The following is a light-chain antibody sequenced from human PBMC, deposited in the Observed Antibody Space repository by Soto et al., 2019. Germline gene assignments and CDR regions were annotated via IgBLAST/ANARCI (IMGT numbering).Light chain of an antibody. V-gene: IGKV3-15*01. Sequence: EIVVTQSPATLSVSPGERATLSYRASQSVSSNLAWYQQKPGQAPRLLIYGAATRATGIPARFSGGGSGTEFTLTISSLQSEDFAVYYCQQYHNWPPYTFGQGTKLEIK. CDR2: GAA. J-gene: IGKJ2*01. CDR3: QQYHNWPPYT. CDR1: QSVSSN.